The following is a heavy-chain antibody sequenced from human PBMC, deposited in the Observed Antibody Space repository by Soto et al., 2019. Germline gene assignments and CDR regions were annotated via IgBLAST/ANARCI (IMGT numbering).Heavy chain of an antibody. CDR1: GFTFSNFA. CDR3: AKDTSSSPYYMDV. J-gene: IGHJ6*03. D-gene: IGHD2-2*01. CDR2: ITGSTGTT. Sequence: EVQVLESGGGSVQPGGSLRLSCAASGFTFSNFAMSWVRHAPGKGLEWVSEITGSTGTTYYADSVKGRFIISRDNSNNTLHLQMNSLRAEDTAVYYCAKDTSSSPYYMDVWGKGTTVIVSS. V-gene: IGHV3-23*01.